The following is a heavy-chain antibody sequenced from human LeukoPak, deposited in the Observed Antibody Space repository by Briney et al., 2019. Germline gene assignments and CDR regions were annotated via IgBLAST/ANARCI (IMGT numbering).Heavy chain of an antibody. CDR2: ISANTGKT. D-gene: IGHD3-16*02. Sequence: ASVTVSCKSSGYTFTNYGINWVRQAPGQGVEGMGWISANTGKTLFSQKVQGRVTMTTDTTTATAYMELRSLTSDDTAVYYCARGDYEYVWASYHWYYFDYWGQGTLVTVSS. J-gene: IGHJ4*02. CDR1: GYTFTNYG. CDR3: ARGDYEYVWASYHWYYFDY. V-gene: IGHV1-18*01.